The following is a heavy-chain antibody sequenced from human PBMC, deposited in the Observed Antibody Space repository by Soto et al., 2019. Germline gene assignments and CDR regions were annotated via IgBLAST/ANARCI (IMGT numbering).Heavy chain of an antibody. CDR2: IYHSGST. CDR1: GGSISSSNW. V-gene: IGHV4-4*02. Sequence: SETLSLTCAVSGGSISSSNWWSWVRQPPGKGLEWIGEIYHSGSTNYNPSLKSRVTISVDKSKNQFSLKLSSVTAADTAVYYCARVTADYYGSGSYYNGQMFDYWGQGTLVTVS. J-gene: IGHJ4*02. CDR3: ARVTADYYGSGSYYNGQMFDY. D-gene: IGHD3-10*01.